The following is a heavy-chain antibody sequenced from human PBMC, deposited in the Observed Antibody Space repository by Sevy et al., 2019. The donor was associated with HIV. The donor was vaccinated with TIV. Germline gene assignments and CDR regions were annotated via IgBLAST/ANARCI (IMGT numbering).Heavy chain of an antibody. V-gene: IGHV3-66*02. CDR2: IYSGAGT. CDR1: GFTVSSNY. J-gene: IGHJ4*02. D-gene: IGHD3-22*01. Sequence: GGSLRLSCAASGFTVSSNYMSWVRQAPGKGLEWVSVIYSGAGTYYADSVKGRFTISRDNSKNSLYLQMNSLRPEDTALYYCARGVDESSGFYSSDYWGQGTLVTVSS. CDR3: ARGVDESSGFYSSDY.